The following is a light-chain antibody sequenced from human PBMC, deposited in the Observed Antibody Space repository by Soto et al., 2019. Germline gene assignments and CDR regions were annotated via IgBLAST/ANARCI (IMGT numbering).Light chain of an antibody. J-gene: IGKJ5*01. V-gene: IGKV3-15*01. CDR1: QSVGNN. CDR2: GAF. Sequence: EIVMTHSPVTLSASPWEIATISCRASQSVGNNLAWYQQKPGQAPRLLIVGAFARVTGIPARFSGSGSGSEFTLTISGLQSEDFAVYYCQQYNDRPPITFGQGTRLEIK. CDR3: QQYNDRPPIT.